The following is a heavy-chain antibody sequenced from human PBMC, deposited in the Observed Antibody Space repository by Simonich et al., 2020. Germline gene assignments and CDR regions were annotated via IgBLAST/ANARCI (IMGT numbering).Heavy chain of an antibody. Sequence: QVQLVESGGGVVQPGRSLRLSCAASGFTFSSYGMHWVRQAPGKVVEEVAVKRYEGSNKYYADSWKGRFTISRDNSKNTLYLQMNSLRAEDTAVYYCARDGGYMVRGIDAFDIWGQGTMVTVSS. CDR3: ARDGGYMVRGIDAFDI. CDR1: GFTFSSYG. D-gene: IGHD3-10*01. J-gene: IGHJ3*02. V-gene: IGHV3-33*01. CDR2: KRYEGSNK.